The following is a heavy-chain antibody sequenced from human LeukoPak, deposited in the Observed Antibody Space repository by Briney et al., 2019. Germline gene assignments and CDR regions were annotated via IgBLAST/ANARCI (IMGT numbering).Heavy chain of an antibody. J-gene: IGHJ4*02. CDR2: ISSSSSYI. V-gene: IGHV3-21*01. CDR1: GFTFSSYS. Sequence: GGSLRPSCAASGFTFSSYSMNWVRQAPGKGLEWVSSISSSSSYIYYADSVKGRFTISRDNAKNSLYLQMNSLRAEDTAVYYCARDYYDSSGYPIPDHWGQGTLVTVSS. CDR3: ARDYYDSSGYPIPDH. D-gene: IGHD3-22*01.